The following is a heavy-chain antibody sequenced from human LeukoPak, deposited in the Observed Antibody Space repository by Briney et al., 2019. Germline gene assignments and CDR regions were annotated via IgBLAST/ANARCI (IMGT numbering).Heavy chain of an antibody. Sequence: PGGSLRLSCAASGFTFDDYGMSWVRQAPGKGLEWVSGINWNGGSTGYADSVKGRFTISRDNAKNSLYLQMNSLRAEDTALYHCARGVATDDAFDIWGQGTMVTVSS. V-gene: IGHV3-20*01. CDR1: GFTFDDYG. CDR3: ARGVATDDAFDI. J-gene: IGHJ3*02. CDR2: INWNGGST. D-gene: IGHD5-12*01.